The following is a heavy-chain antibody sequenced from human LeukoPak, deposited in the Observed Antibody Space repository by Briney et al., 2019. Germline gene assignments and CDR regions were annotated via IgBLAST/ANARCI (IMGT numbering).Heavy chain of an antibody. V-gene: IGHV4-61*01. CDR1: GYSISSGYY. D-gene: IGHD5-18*01. Sequence: KPSETLSLTCTVSGYSISSGYYWGWIRQPPGKGLEWIGYIYYSGSTNYDPSLKSRVTISVDTSKNQFSLKLSSVTAADTAVSYCARDRSLLQLWLKGDAFDIWGQGTMVTVSS. CDR3: ARDRSLLQLWLKGDAFDI. CDR2: IYYSGST. J-gene: IGHJ3*02.